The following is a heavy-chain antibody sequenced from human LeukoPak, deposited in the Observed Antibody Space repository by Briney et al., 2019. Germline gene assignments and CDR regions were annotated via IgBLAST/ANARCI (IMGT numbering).Heavy chain of an antibody. CDR1: GFTFSSYW. J-gene: IGHJ5*02. D-gene: IGHD7-27*01. CDR2: IKQDGSEK. CDR3: ARERNWGSRWFDP. V-gene: IGHV3-7*01. Sequence: PGGSLRLSCAASGFTFSSYWMSWVRQAPGKGLEWVANIKQDGSEKYYVDSVKGRFTISRDNAKNSLYLQTNSLRAEDTAVYYCARERNWGSRWFDPWGQGTLVTVSS.